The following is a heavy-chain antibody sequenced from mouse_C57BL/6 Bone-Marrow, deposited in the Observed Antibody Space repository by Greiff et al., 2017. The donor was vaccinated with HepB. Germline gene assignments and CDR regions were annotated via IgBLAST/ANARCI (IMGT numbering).Heavy chain of an antibody. D-gene: IGHD3-2*02. V-gene: IGHV14-4*01. J-gene: IGHJ2*01. CDR1: GFNIKDDY. Sequence: EVQGVASGAELVRPGASVKLSCTASGFNIKDDYMHWVKQRPEQGLEWIGWIDPENGDTEYASKFQGKATITADTSSNTAYLQLSSLTSEDTAVYYCTTGQLRLPFDYWGQGTTLTVSS. CDR2: IDPENGDT. CDR3: TTGQLRLPFDY.